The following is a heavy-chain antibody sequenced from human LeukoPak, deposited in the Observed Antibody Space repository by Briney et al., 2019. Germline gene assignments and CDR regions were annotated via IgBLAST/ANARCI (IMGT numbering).Heavy chain of an antibody. V-gene: IGHV5-51*01. CDR2: INPGDSDT. J-gene: IGHJ5*02. CDR3: ARQPGAGWFDP. CDR1: GYSFTSSW. D-gene: IGHD3-10*01. Sequence: GESLKISCQASGYSFTSSWIGWARQMPGKGLEWMAIINPGDSDTRYSPSFQGQVTISADKSISTVYLQWGSLKASDTAMYCCARQPGAGWFDPWGQGTLVTVSS.